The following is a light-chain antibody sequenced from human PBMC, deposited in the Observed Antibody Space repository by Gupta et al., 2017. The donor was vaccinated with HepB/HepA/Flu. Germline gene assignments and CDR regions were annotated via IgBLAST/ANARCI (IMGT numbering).Light chain of an antibody. CDR3: QQTSSLPWT. CDR1: QSIGTS. V-gene: IGKV6-21*01. J-gene: IGKJ1*01. Sequence: EIVLTQSPDFQSVTPKEKVTITCRATQSIGTSFHWYQHKPHQSPKLLIKYASQSFSGVPSRFSGSGSGTAFTLTINSLEAGYAATYFCQQTSSLPWTFCQGTKVEIK. CDR2: YAS.